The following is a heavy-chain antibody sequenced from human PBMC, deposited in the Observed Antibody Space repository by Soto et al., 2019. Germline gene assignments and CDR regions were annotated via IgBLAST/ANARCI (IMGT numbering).Heavy chain of an antibody. CDR3: ARGGSLYWYFDL. D-gene: IGHD1-26*01. CDR2: INAGNGNT. Sequence: ASVKVSCKASGYTFTSYAMHWVRQAPGQRLQWMGWINAGNGNTKYSQKFQGRVTITRDTSASTAYMELSSLRSEDTAVYYCARGGSLYWYFDLWGRGTLVTVSS. J-gene: IGHJ2*01. CDR1: GYTFTSYA. V-gene: IGHV1-3*01.